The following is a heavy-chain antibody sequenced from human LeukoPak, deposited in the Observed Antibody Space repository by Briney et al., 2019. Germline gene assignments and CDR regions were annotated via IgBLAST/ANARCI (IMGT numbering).Heavy chain of an antibody. J-gene: IGHJ2*01. V-gene: IGHV3-7*01. CDR2: VNQDGSGK. Sequence: GGSLRLSCAASGFTFSSYWMSWVRQAPGKGLEWVANVNQDGSGKYYVDSVKGRFTISRDNAKNSLYLQMNSLRAEDTAVYYCARVVGAGYFDLWGRGTLVTVSS. CDR3: ARVVGAGYFDL. D-gene: IGHD1-26*01. CDR1: GFTFSSYW.